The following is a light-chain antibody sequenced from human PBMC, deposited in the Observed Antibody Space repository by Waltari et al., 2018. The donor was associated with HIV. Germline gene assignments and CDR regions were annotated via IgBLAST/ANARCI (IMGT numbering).Light chain of an antibody. Sequence: DIHLTHSLSFLSVSVGDRVTLPCRAIQAISSYLAWKQQKPGKAPKLLIYAASTLQSGGPSRISGSRAGTAYTLTLGSLQPEDFATYYGQQLDSYTQITFGGGTKVEIK. J-gene: IGKJ4*01. CDR1: QAISSY. CDR2: AAS. CDR3: QQLDSYTQIT. V-gene: IGKV1-9*01.